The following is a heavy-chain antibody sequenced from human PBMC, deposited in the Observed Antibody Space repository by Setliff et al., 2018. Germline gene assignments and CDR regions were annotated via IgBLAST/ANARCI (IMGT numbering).Heavy chain of an antibody. Sequence: PGGSLRLSCAASGFTFSDYSMNWVRQAPGKGLEWVSDISSSSSTIYYADSVKGRFTISRDNAQNSLYLQMNSLRAGDTAVYYCARDREGDGNYYMDVWGKGTTVTVSS. CDR2: ISSSSSTI. CDR1: GFTFSDYS. CDR3: ARDREGDGNYYMDV. J-gene: IGHJ6*03. D-gene: IGHD1-1*01. V-gene: IGHV3-48*01.